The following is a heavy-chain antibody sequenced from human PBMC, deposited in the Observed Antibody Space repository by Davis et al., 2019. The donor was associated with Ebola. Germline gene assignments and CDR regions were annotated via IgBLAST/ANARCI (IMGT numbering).Heavy chain of an antibody. CDR1: GFTFSSYA. CDR2: ISGSGGST. J-gene: IGHJ3*02. D-gene: IGHD2/OR15-2a*01. CDR3: AKGHGGITKIVNAFDI. Sequence: PGGSLRLSCAASGFTFSSYAMSWVRQAPGKGLEWVSVISGSGGSTYYADSLKGRFTISRDNSKNTVYLQVNSLRAEDTAVYYCAKGHGGITKIVNAFDIWGQGTMVTVSS. V-gene: IGHV3-23*01.